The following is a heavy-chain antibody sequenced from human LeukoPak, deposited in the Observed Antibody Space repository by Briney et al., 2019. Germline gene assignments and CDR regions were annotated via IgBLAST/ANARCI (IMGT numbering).Heavy chain of an antibody. CDR3: ARQTNGNYPVDY. J-gene: IGHJ4*02. CDR1: GYTFTSYG. V-gene: IGHV1-18*01. Sequence: ASVKVSCKASGYTFTSYGLSWVRQAPGQGLEWMGWISAYNGNTNYAQKLQGRVTMTTDTSTSTAYMELSSLRSEDTAVYYCARQTNGNYPVDYWGQGTLVTVSS. D-gene: IGHD4-17*01. CDR2: ISAYNGNT.